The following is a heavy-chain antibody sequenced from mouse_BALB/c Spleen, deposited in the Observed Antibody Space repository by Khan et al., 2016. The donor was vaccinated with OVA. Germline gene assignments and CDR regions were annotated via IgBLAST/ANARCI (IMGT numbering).Heavy chain of an antibody. V-gene: IGHV1S137*01. CDR2: ISTDSVNT. CDR1: GYTFTDYS. Sequence: VQLQQSGPELVRPGVSVKISCKGSGYTFTDYSMHWVKQSHAKSLEWIGVISTDSVNTNYNQKFKGKATLTVDKSSSTAYMELARMTSEDSAIYYCAIRDYFAYWGQGTTLTVAS. J-gene: IGHJ2*01. CDR3: AIRDYFAY.